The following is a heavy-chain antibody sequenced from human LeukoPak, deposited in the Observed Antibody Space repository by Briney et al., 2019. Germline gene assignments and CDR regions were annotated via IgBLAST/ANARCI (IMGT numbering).Heavy chain of an antibody. CDR3: ARQGVYSSSWYAPGAFDI. CDR1: GFTFSRYG. J-gene: IGHJ3*02. Sequence: GRSLRLSCAASGFTFSRYGMHWVRQAPGKGLEWVAVMSYDGSNKYYADSVKGRFTISRDNPKNTLYLQMNSLRAEDTAVYYCARQGVYSSSWYAPGAFDIWGQGTMVTVSS. CDR2: MSYDGSNK. D-gene: IGHD6-13*01. V-gene: IGHV3-30*03.